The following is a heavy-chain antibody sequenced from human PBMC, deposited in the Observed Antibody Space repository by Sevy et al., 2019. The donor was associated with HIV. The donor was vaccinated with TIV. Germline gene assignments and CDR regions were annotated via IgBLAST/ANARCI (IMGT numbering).Heavy chain of an antibody. Sequence: ASVKVSCKASRSTFVSNDINWLRQAPGQGLKWVGWMRPNSGEVSYAQKFQGRVTMTRNISITTAYMELGRLRFDDTAVYYCAQGYYFTYWGQGTVVTVSS. J-gene: IGHJ4*02. CDR2: MRPNSGEV. CDR3: AQGYYFTY. D-gene: IGHD3-22*01. V-gene: IGHV1-8*01. CDR1: RSTFVSND.